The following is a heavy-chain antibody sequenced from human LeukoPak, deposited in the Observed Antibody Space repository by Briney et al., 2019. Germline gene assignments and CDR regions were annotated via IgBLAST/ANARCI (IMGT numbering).Heavy chain of an antibody. Sequence: GGSLRLSCAASGFTFSNAWMSWVRQAPGKGLEWVGRIKSKTDGGTTDYAAPVKGRFTISRDDSKNTLYLQMNSLKTEDTAVYYCTTDSLYYDSSGYYRYYYYYYYMHVWGKGTTVTVSS. V-gene: IGHV3-15*01. CDR2: IKSKTDGGTT. D-gene: IGHD3-22*01. J-gene: IGHJ6*03. CDR3: TTDSLYYDSSGYYRYYYYYYYMHV. CDR1: GFTFSNAW.